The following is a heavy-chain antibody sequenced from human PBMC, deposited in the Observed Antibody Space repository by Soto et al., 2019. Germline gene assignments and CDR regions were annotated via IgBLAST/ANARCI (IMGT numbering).Heavy chain of an antibody. Sequence: SETLSLTCAVYGGSFSGYYWSWIRQPPGKGLEWIGEINHSGSTNYNPSLKSRVTISVDTSKNQFSLKLSSVTAADTAVYYCACLDGNSYGPWYYYMDVWGKGTTVTVSS. D-gene: IGHD5-18*01. CDR1: GGSFSGYY. CDR2: INHSGST. CDR3: ACLDGNSYGPWYYYMDV. V-gene: IGHV4-34*01. J-gene: IGHJ6*03.